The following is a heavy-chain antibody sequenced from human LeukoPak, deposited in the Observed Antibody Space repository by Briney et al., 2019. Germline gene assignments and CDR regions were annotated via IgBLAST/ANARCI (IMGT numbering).Heavy chain of an antibody. CDR3: ARERDGYNYYIDY. D-gene: IGHD5-24*01. J-gene: IGHJ4*02. V-gene: IGHV4-39*01. Sequence: SETLSLTCTVSGGSISSSSYYWGWIRQPPGKGLEWIGSISYSGSTYYNPSLKSRVTMSVDTSKNQFSLKLSSVTAADTAVYYCARERDGYNYYIDYWGQGTLVTVSS. CDR1: GGSISSSSYY. CDR2: ISYSGST.